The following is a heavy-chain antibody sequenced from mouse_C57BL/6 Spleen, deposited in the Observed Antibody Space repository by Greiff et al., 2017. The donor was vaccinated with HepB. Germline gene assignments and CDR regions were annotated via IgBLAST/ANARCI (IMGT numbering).Heavy chain of an antibody. Sequence: VQLQQSGAELVKPGASVKISCKASGYAFSSYWMNWVKQRPGKGLEWIGQIYPGDGDTNYNGKFKGKATLTADKSSSTAYMQLSSLTSEDSAVYFCARFHYYGSSPGYFDYWGQGTTLTVSS. CDR1: GYAFSSYW. V-gene: IGHV1-80*01. CDR3: ARFHYYGSSPGYFDY. J-gene: IGHJ2*01. D-gene: IGHD1-1*01. CDR2: IYPGDGDT.